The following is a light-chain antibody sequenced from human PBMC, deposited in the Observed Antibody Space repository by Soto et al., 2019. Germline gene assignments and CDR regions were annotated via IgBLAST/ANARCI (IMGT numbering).Light chain of an antibody. J-gene: IGKJ4*01. CDR3: QQYNSNPLT. CDR1: QSFSTW. CDR2: KTS. Sequence: DIQMTQSPSTLSASVRDRVTITCRASQSFSTWLAWYQQKPGKAPNLLIYKTSILESGVPSRFSGSGSGTEFTLTISSLQPDDFATYYCQQYNSNPLTFGGGIKVEIK. V-gene: IGKV1-5*03.